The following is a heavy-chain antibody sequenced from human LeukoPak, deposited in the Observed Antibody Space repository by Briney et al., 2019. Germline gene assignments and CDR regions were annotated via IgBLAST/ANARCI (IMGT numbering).Heavy chain of an antibody. CDR1: GFPFNTYF. D-gene: IGHD3-3*01. CDR2: IRYDGSNK. CDR3: AKSRSNYDFWSAFDY. Sequence: GGSLRLSCVASGFPFNTYFMHWVRQAPGKGLEWVASIRYDGSNKYYADSVRGRLSISRDNSKETLHLQMNSLRTGDTAVYYCAKSRSNYDFWSAFDYWGQGALVTVSS. V-gene: IGHV3-30*02. J-gene: IGHJ4*02.